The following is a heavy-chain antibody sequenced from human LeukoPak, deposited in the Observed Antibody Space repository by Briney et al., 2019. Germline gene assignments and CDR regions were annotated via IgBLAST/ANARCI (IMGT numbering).Heavy chain of an antibody. Sequence: PGRSLRLSCAASGFTFSSYGMHWVRQAPGKGLEWVVVISYDGSNKYYADSVKGRFTISRDNSKNTLYLQMNSLRAEDTAVYYCAKDYGSGSYFFDYWGQGTLVTVSS. CDR1: GFTFSSYG. V-gene: IGHV3-30*18. CDR2: ISYDGSNK. D-gene: IGHD3-10*01. J-gene: IGHJ4*02. CDR3: AKDYGSGSYFFDY.